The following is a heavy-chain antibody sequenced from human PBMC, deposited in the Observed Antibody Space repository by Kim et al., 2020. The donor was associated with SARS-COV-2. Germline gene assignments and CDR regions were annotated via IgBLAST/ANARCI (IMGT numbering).Heavy chain of an antibody. CDR3: ARGSYYGMDV. J-gene: IGHJ6*02. Sequence: YKYSVKSRFTISRHNAKNTLYLQMDSLRAEDTAVYYCARGSYYGMDVWGQGTTVTVSS. V-gene: IGHV3-74*01.